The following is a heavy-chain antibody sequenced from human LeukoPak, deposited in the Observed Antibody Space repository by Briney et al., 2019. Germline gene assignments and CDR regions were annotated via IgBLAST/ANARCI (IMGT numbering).Heavy chain of an antibody. CDR2: ISSSSSYI. Sequence: GGSLRVSCAASGFTFSSNSMNWVRQAPGKGLEWVSSISSSSSYIYYADSVKGRFTISRDNAKNSLYLQMNSLRAEDTAVYYCARDRNVDIVATGYYYGMDVWGKGTTVTASS. J-gene: IGHJ6*04. V-gene: IGHV3-21*01. CDR1: GFTFSSNS. D-gene: IGHD5-12*01. CDR3: ARDRNVDIVATGYYYGMDV.